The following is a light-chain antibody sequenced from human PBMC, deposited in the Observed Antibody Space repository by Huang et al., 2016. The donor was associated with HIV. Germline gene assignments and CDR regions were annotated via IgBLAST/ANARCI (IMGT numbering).Light chain of an antibody. CDR2: GAS. J-gene: IGKJ2*01. V-gene: IGKV1-12*01. Sequence: DIQMTQSPSSVSASVGDKVTITCRAGQDISTWLAWYQQKPGKAPRSLISGASNLRGGVPPRFSGSGSGTNFILTIASLQPEDSATYYCQQAHGFPYTFGQGTKLEIK. CDR3: QQAHGFPYT. CDR1: QDISTW.